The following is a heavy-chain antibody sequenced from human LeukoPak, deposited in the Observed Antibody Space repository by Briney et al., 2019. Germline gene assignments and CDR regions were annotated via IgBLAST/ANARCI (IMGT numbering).Heavy chain of an antibody. CDR2: ISSSSSYI. V-gene: IGHV3-21*01. CDR3: ARVSHGKYFDY. Sequence: GGSLRLSCAASGFPFSSYSMNWVRQAPGKGLEWVSSISSSSSYIYYADSVRGRFTISRGNAKNTLYLQMNSLRAEDTAVYYCARVSHGKYFDYWGQGTLVTVSS. J-gene: IGHJ4*02. CDR1: GFPFSSYS.